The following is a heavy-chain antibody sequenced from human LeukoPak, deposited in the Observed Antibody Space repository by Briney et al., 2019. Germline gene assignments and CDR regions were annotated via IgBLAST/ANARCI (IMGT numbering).Heavy chain of an antibody. V-gene: IGHV3-30*02. CDR2: IRYDGSNK. Sequence: GGSLRLSCAASGFTFSSYGMHWVRQAPGKGLELVAFIRYDGSNKYYADSVKGRFTISRDNSKNTLYLQMNSLRAEDTAVYYCVKGARFLEWYYYYYYMDVWGKGTTVTVSS. CDR3: VKGARFLEWYYYYYYMDV. J-gene: IGHJ6*03. D-gene: IGHD3-3*01. CDR1: GFTFSSYG.